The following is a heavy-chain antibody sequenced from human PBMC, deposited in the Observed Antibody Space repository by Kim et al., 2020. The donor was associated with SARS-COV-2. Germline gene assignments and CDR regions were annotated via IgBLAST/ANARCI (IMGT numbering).Heavy chain of an antibody. CDR2: IIPIFGTA. CDR3: AREGLTIFGVARHGMDV. Sequence: SVKVSCKASGGTFSSYAISWVRQAPGQGLEWMGGIIPIFGTANYAQKFQGRVTITADESTSTAYMELSSLRSEDTAVYYCAREGLTIFGVARHGMDVWGQGTTVTVSS. CDR1: GGTFSSYA. J-gene: IGHJ6*02. D-gene: IGHD3-3*01. V-gene: IGHV1-69*13.